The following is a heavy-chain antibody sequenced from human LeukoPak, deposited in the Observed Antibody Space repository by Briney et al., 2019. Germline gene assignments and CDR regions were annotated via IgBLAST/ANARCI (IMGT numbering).Heavy chain of an antibody. J-gene: IGHJ5*02. V-gene: IGHV1-24*01. CDR3: AIRRLAVASAPFDH. Sequence: GASVKVSCKVSGRTLSQFSLQWVRQVPGKGLEWMGGSDPKDKTFYAQNFQGRVTLTEVTSTDTAYMELSSLIFEDTAVYYCAIRRLAVASAPFDHWGQGTLVPVSS. D-gene: IGHD6-19*01. CDR2: SDPKDKT. CDR1: GRTLSQFS.